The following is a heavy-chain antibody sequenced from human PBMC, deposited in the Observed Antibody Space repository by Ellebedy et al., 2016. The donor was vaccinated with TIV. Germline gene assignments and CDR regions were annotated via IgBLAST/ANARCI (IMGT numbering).Heavy chain of an antibody. CDR2: ISGSGGST. Sequence: GESLKISXAVSGFTFSRYWMSWVRQAPGKGLEWVSAISGSGGSTYYADSVKGRFTISRDNSKNTLYLQMNSLRAEDTAVYYCAKTSLWFGELLYPGGMDVWGQGTTVTVSS. V-gene: IGHV3-23*01. CDR3: AKTSLWFGELLYPGGMDV. CDR1: GFTFSRYW. J-gene: IGHJ6*02. D-gene: IGHD3-10*01.